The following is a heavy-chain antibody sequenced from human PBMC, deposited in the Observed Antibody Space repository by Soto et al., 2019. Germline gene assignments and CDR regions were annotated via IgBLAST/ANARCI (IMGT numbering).Heavy chain of an antibody. J-gene: IGHJ4*02. CDR3: AVAVAGPTAIGY. CDR2: INSDGSST. V-gene: IGHV3-74*01. CDR1: GFTFSSYW. Sequence: EVQLVESGGGLVQPGGSLRLSCAASGFTFSSYWMHWVRQAPGKGLVWVSRINSDGSSTSYADSVKGRFTISRDNAQNTRYLPMNSLRAEDTAVYYCAVAVAGPTAIGYWGQGTLVTVAS. D-gene: IGHD6-19*01.